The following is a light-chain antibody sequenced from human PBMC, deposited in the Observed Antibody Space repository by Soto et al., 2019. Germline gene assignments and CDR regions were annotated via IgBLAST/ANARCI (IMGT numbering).Light chain of an antibody. CDR2: GAS. Sequence: ILLTESPGTLSLSPGERATLSCRASQSVSSSFLAWYQQKPGQAPRLLIYGASRRPTGIPDRFSGSGSGTDFTLSISRLEPEDFAVYYCQQYGSSRTFGQVTKV. CDR3: QQYGSSRT. V-gene: IGKV3-20*01. CDR1: QSVSSSF. J-gene: IGKJ1*01.